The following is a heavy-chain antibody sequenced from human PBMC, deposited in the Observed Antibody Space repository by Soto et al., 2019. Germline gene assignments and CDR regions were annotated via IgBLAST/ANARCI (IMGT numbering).Heavy chain of an antibody. V-gene: IGHV1-2*02. Sequence: QVQLVQSGAEVKKPGASVKVSCKASGYTFTGYSIHWVRQATGQRLEWMGWIDPKNGHTNTAQNFQGRVTMTRDTSIITAYMELTSLRSDDTAIYYLESEWNPTKVPRADFRRQVRLANVS. CDR1: GYTFTGYS. CDR2: IDPKNGHT. D-gene: IGHD1-1*01. J-gene: IGHJ4*02. CDR3: ESEWNPTKVPRADF.